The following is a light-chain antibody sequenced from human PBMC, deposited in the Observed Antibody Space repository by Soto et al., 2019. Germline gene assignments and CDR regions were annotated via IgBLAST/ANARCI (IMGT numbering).Light chain of an antibody. V-gene: IGKV1-39*01. J-gene: IGKJ2*01. CDR2: ATS. Sequence: DIQMTQSPSSLSASVGDKVTITCRASQNVASYLNWYQQKLGTAPKVLIYATSTLKTGVPSRFSGSGSGTEFILTITSLQPEDFATYYCQQSFSAPFTFGQGTKLE. CDR3: QQSFSAPFT. CDR1: QNVASY.